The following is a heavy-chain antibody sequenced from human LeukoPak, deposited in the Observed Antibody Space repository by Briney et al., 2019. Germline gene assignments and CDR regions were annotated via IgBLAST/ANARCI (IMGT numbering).Heavy chain of an antibody. CDR1: GFTFSSYW. CDR2: ISGSGGST. CDR3: ASLPSLGISYYFDY. D-gene: IGHD7-27*01. J-gene: IGHJ4*02. Sequence: GGSLRLSCAASGFTFSSYWMHWVRQAPGKGLEWVSAISGSGGSTYYADSVKGRFTISRDNSKNTLYLQMNSLRAEDTAVYYCASLPSLGISYYFDYWGQGTLVTVSS. V-gene: IGHV3-23*01.